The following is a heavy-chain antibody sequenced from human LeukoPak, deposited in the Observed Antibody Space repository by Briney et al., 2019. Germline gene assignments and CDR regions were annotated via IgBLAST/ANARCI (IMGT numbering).Heavy chain of an antibody. V-gene: IGHV3-30*03. CDR2: ISYSGSVQ. D-gene: IGHD3-22*01. J-gene: IGHJ4*02. Sequence: PGGSLRLSCAASGFRFTNFGMHWVRQAPGKGLEWVSVISYSGSVQFYADSVKGRFTISRDDSKNTVYLQMNSLRVEDTAVYYCARSHRDSRDWTGSLDFWGQGALVTVSS. CDR3: ARSHRDSRDWTGSLDF. CDR1: GFRFTNFG.